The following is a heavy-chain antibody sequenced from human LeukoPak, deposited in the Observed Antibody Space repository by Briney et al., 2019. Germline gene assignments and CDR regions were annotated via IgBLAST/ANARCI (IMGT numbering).Heavy chain of an antibody. V-gene: IGHV3-23*01. CDR1: GFTFSSYA. CDR2: ISGSGGST. J-gene: IGHJ4*02. D-gene: IGHD3-9*01. Sequence: GGSLRLSCAASGFTFSSYAMSWVRQAPGKGLEWVSAISGSGGSTYYADSVKGRFTISRDNAENSLYLQMNSLRAEDTAVYYCARGMTGYLIDYWGQGTLVTVSS. CDR3: ARGMTGYLIDY.